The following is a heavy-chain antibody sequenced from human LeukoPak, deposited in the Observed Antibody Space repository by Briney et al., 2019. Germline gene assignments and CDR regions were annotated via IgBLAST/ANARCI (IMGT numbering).Heavy chain of an antibody. Sequence: SETLSLTCAVYGGSFSGYYWSWIRHPPGKGLEWIGEINHSGSTNYNPSLKSRVTISVDTSKNQFSLKLSSVTAADTAVYYCARGAEDSNVNWFDPWGQGTLVTVSS. D-gene: IGHD3-22*01. CDR3: ARGAEDSNVNWFDP. CDR1: GGSFSGYY. CDR2: INHSGST. J-gene: IGHJ5*02. V-gene: IGHV4-34*01.